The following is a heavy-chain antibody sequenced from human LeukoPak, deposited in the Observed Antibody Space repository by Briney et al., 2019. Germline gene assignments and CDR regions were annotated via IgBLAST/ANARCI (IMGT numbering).Heavy chain of an antibody. CDR3: ARDRGYYDSSGYDNWFDP. CDR2: INPNSGGT. J-gene: IGHJ5*02. D-gene: IGHD3-22*01. V-gene: IGHV1-2*02. Sequence: AASVKVSCKASGYTFTGYYMHWVRQAPGQGLEWMGWINPNSGGTNYAQKFQGRVTMTRDTSISTAYMELSRLRSDDTAVYYCARDRGYYDSSGYDNWFDPWGQGTLVTVSS. CDR1: GYTFTGYY.